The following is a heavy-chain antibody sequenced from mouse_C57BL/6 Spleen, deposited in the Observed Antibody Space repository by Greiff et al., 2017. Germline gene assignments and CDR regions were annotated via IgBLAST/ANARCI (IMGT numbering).Heavy chain of an antibody. CDR1: GYTFTSYW. V-gene: IGHV1-52*01. J-gene: IGHJ3*01. Sequence: QVQLQQPGAELVRPGSSVKLSCKASGYTFTSYWMHWVKQRPIQGLEWIGNIDPSDSETHYTQKFQGKATLTVDKSSSTAYMQLGSLTSEDSAVDYCAREGLRRGAGFAYWGQGTLVTVSA. CDR3: AREGLRRGAGFAY. CDR2: IDPSDSET. D-gene: IGHD2-4*01.